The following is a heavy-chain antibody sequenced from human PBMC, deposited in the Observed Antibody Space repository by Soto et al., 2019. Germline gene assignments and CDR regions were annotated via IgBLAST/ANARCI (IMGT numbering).Heavy chain of an antibody. CDR3: ARLPTGKDVPDYISDAFDI. Sequence: QVQLQQWGPGLLKPSETLSLTCAVYGGSFSGNYWSWIRQPPGKGLEWIGEINHSGSTNYNPSLKSRVTLSLDTSKKQFSLNLSSVSAADTSVYYCARLPTGKDVPDYISDAFDIWGQGTMVTVSS. V-gene: IGHV4-34*01. CDR1: GGSFSGNY. D-gene: IGHD3-10*01. CDR2: INHSGST. J-gene: IGHJ3*02.